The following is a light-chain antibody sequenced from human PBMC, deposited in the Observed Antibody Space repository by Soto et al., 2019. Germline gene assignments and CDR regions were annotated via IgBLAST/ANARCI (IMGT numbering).Light chain of an antibody. J-gene: IGKJ2*01. V-gene: IGKV1-5*01. CDR1: HSISTC. CDR3: QQYTNTNNPGM. Sequence: SPMTQSPSTLSACIGDRDTIPCRASHSISTCMAWYQRKPGKAPKPLVYDASTLQSGVASRFSGSGSGTEFTLIISGLQPDDSATYYCQQYTNTNNPGMFGQGTKVDI. CDR2: DAS.